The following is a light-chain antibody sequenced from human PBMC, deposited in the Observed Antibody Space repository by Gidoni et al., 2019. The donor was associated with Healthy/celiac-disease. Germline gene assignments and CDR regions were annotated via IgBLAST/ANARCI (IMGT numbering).Light chain of an antibody. CDR2: RNN. CDR3: AAWDDSLSGWV. V-gene: IGLV1-47*01. CDR1: SSNIGSNY. J-gene: IGLJ3*02. Sequence: VLTQPPSASGTPGQRVTISCSGSSSNIGSNYVYWYQQLPGTAPKLLIYRNNQRPSGVPDRFSGSKSGTSASLAISGLRSEDEADYYCAAWDDSLSGWVFGGGTKLTVL.